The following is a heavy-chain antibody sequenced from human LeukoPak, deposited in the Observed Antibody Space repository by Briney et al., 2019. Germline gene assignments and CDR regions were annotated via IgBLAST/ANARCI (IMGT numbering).Heavy chain of an antibody. CDR1: GGSFSGYY. CDR2: INHSGST. J-gene: IGHJ4*02. Sequence: SETLSLTFAVYGGSFSGYYWSWIRQPTGKGLEWIGEINHSGSTNYNPSLKSRVTISVDTSKNQFSLKLSSVTAADTAVYYCARGRFDYWGQGTLVTVSS. CDR3: ARGRFDY. V-gene: IGHV4-34*01.